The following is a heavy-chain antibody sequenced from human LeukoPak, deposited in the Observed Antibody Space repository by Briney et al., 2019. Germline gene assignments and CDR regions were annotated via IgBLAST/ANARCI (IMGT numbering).Heavy chain of an antibody. CDR2: ISGSGGST. CDR3: AKQQWLVNYYYYMDV. CDR1: GFIFSNYA. J-gene: IGHJ6*03. Sequence: GSLRLSCAASGFIFSNYAMSWVRPAPGKGLEWVSGISGSGGSTYYADSVKGRFTISRDNSKNTLYLQMNSLRAEDTAVYYCAKQQWLVNYYYYMDVWGKGTTVTVSS. V-gene: IGHV3-23*01. D-gene: IGHD6-19*01.